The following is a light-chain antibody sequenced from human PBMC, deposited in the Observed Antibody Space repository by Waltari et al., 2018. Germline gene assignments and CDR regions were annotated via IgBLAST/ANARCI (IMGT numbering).Light chain of an antibody. CDR3: QSYDDSLTGRV. Sequence: QSVLTQPPSVSGAPGQRVTISCTGSSPHIGAGYDVHWYQQVPGKAPKLLIDGKINRPSGVPDRFSGSKSGTSASLAITGLQAEDEADYYCQSYDDSLTGRVFGTGTKVTVL. V-gene: IGLV1-40*01. CDR2: GKI. J-gene: IGLJ1*01. CDR1: SPHIGAGYD.